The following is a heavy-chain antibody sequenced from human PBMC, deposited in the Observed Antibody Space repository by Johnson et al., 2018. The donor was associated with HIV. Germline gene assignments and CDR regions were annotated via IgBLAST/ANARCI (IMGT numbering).Heavy chain of an antibody. CDR3: TTDSEGHVFDI. CDR2: IKSEADGGTT. V-gene: IGHV3-15*01. J-gene: IGHJ3*02. Sequence: VQLVESGGGLVRPGGSLRLSCAVSPIIFTNTWMTWVRHAPGKGLEWVGRIKSEADGGTTDYGAPVKGRFTTSRDDSKNRLYLQMNSLKSEDTAVYYCTTDSEGHVFDIWGQGTMVTVSS. CDR1: PIIFTNTW.